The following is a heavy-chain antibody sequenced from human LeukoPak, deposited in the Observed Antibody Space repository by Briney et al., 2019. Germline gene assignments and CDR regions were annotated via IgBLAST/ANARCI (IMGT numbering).Heavy chain of an antibody. CDR2: ISGSGGST. Sequence: GGSLRLSCAASGFTFDDYGMSWVRHAPGKGLEWVSAISGSGGSTYYADSVKGRSTISRDNSKNTLYLQMNSLRAEDTAVYYCAKSPYYYGSRGVDYWGQGTLVTVSS. J-gene: IGHJ4*02. CDR3: AKSPYYYGSRGVDY. CDR1: GFTFDDYG. D-gene: IGHD3-22*01. V-gene: IGHV3-23*01.